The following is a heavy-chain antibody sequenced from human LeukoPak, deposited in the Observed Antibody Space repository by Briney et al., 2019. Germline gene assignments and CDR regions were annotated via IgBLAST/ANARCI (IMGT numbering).Heavy chain of an antibody. CDR3: ARDPLGYCSGGSCYPYYFDY. CDR1: GFSFRSFA. J-gene: IGHJ4*02. CDR2: ISYDGSNE. D-gene: IGHD2-15*01. Sequence: GGSLRLSCAASGFSFRSFAIHWVRQAPGKGLEWVTLISYDGSNEYYADSVKGRFTISRDNSKNTLYLQMNSLRAEDTAVFYCARDPLGYCSGGSCYPYYFDYWGQGTLVTVSS. V-gene: IGHV3-30-3*01.